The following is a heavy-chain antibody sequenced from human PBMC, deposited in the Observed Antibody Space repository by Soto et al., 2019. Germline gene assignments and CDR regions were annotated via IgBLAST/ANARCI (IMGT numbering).Heavy chain of an antibody. J-gene: IGHJ4*02. CDR3: AKADRPYYEILTGPDY. Sequence: EVQLLDSGGGLVQPGGSLRLSCATSGFTFSSYAMCWVRQARGEGLEWVSAISGTGGRTYYADSGKGRFTISRDNPKNTLYLQMSSLRAEDTAVYYCAKADRPYYEILTGPDYWGQGTLVTVSS. CDR2: ISGTGGRT. CDR1: GFTFSSYA. D-gene: IGHD3-9*01. V-gene: IGHV3-23*01.